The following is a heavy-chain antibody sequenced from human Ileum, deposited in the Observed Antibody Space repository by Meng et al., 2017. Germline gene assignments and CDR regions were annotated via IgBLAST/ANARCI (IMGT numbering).Heavy chain of an antibody. D-gene: IGHD7-27*01. CDR3: ARDHWGSLDY. Sequence: VQLQVSGPGLVRPAETLSRICIVSGGSVSSAGYQWGWIRQPPGKGLEWIGYASTNYNPSLKSRVTISLDTSKNQFSLKLSSVTAADTAVYYCARDHWGSLDYWGQGILVTVSS. CDR1: GGSVSSAGYQ. V-gene: IGHV4-61*08. CDR2: AST. J-gene: IGHJ4*02.